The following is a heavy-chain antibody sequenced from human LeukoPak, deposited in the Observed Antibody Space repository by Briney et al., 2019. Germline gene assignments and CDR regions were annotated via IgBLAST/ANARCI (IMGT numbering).Heavy chain of an antibody. CDR1: GFTFSSYG. V-gene: IGHV3-33*01. J-gene: IGHJ5*02. Sequence: QPGGSLRLSCAASGFTFSSYGMHWVRQAPGKGLEWVAVIWYDGSNKYYADSVKGRFTISRDNSKNMLYLQMNSLRAEDTAVYYCAREHWAHYAGSGYFDLFGHGTLVTVSS. D-gene: IGHD3-22*01. CDR3: AREHWAHYAGSGYFDL. CDR2: IWYDGSNK.